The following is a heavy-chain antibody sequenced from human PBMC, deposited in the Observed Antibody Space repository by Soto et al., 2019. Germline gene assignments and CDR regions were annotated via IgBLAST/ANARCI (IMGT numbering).Heavy chain of an antibody. D-gene: IGHD3-16*01. V-gene: IGHV1-18*01. CDR1: GYSFTRYG. CDR3: ARVDVYVTPSPQDV. Sequence: QVQLVQSGAEVKNPGASVKVSCKASGYSFTRYGIGWARQAPGQGREWVGWINAYNGNTNYAQNLQGRLTLTTAPTTTTAYMELRSLRSNDTDIYYCARVDVYVTPSPQDVWGQGTTVTVSS. CDR2: INAYNGNT. J-gene: IGHJ6*02.